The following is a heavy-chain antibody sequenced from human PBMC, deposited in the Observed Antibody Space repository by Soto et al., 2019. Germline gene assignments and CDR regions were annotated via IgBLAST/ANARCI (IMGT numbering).Heavy chain of an antibody. CDR2: IYSGGTT. J-gene: IGHJ4*02. CDR1: GFTVSNNY. CDR3: ARDNDY. Sequence: EVQLVESGGGLIRPGGSLRLSCAVSGFTVSNNYMSWVRQAPGKGLEWVSVIYSGGTTYYADSVKGRFTISRDNSKNTLYLQMNSLRGEDTAVFYCARDNDYWGQGTLVTVSS. V-gene: IGHV3-53*01.